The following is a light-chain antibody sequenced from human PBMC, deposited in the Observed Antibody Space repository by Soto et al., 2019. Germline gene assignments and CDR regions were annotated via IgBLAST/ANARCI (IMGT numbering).Light chain of an antibody. CDR2: KES. J-gene: IGKJ1*01. CDR3: QNYNSYSEA. Sequence: DIHMTQSPSTLSGSVGDRVTITCRASQTISSWLAWYQQKTGKAPKLLIYKESTLKSGVPSRFSGSGSGTELNLTISRLQPDDFATYYCQNYNSYSEAFGQGTKVDIK. CDR1: QTISSW. V-gene: IGKV1-5*03.